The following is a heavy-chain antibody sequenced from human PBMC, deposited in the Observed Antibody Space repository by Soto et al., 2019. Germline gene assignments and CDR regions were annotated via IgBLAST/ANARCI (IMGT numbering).Heavy chain of an antibody. CDR1: GFTFSSYA. CDR3: AKGASGYYYYGMDV. J-gene: IGHJ6*02. CDR2: ISGSGGST. V-gene: IGHV3-23*01. D-gene: IGHD3-10*01. Sequence: EVQLLESGGGLVQPGGSLRLSCAASGFTFSSYAMRWVRQAPGKGLEWVSAISGSGGSTYYVDSVKGRFTISRDNVKNTLYLQMNSLRAEDTAVYYCAKGASGYYYYGMDVWGQGTTVTVAS.